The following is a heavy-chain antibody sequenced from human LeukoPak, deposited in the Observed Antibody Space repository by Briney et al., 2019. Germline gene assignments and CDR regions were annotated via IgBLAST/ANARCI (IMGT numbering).Heavy chain of an antibody. J-gene: IGHJ5*02. CDR3: AKGVGSSWRGNWFDP. V-gene: IGHV3-9*01. Sequence: PGGSLRLSCAASGFTFDDYAMHWVRQAPGKGLEWVSGISWNSGSIGYADSVKGRFTISRDNAKNSLYLQMNSLRAEDTALYYCAKGVGSSWRGNWFDPWGQGTLVTVSS. CDR1: GFTFDDYA. CDR2: ISWNSGSI. D-gene: IGHD6-13*01.